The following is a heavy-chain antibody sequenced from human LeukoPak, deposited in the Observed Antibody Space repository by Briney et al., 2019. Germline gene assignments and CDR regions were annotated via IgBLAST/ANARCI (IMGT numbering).Heavy chain of an antibody. V-gene: IGHV5-51*01. D-gene: IGHD3-10*01. J-gene: IGHJ6*02. CDR2: IYPGDSDT. CDR1: GYSFTSYW. CDR3: ARLAGSGSLYYYYGMDV. Sequence: GESLKISCKGSGYSFTSYWIGWVRQMPGKGLEWMGIIYPGDSDTRYSPSFQGQVTISADKSISTAYLQWSSLKASDTAMYYCARLAGSGSLYYYYGMDVWGQGTTVTVSS.